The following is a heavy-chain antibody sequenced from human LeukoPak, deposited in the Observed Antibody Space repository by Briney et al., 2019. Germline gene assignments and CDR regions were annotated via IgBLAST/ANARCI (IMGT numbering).Heavy chain of an antibody. J-gene: IGHJ6*03. V-gene: IGHV3-23*01. Sequence: PGGSLRLSCAASGFTFSNYAMSWVRQGPGKGLEWVSSMNGSGGRTYYADSVKGRFTISRDNSKNTLYLQMNSLRAEDTAVYYCAKVSTTNPQTYYYYYMDVWGKGTTVTVSS. CDR3: AKVSTTNPQTYYYYYMDV. D-gene: IGHD1-1*01. CDR2: MNGSGGRT. CDR1: GFTFSNYA.